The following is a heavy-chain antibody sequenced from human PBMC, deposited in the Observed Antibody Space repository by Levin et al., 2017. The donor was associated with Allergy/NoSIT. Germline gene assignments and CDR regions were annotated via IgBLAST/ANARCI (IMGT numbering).Heavy chain of an antibody. D-gene: IGHD3-10*02. V-gene: IGHV4-34*01. Sequence: SETLSLTCAVYGGSFSGNYWTWIRQPPGKGLEWIGEISQSGSTNYNPSLKTRVTISVDTSKNQFSLKLTSVTAADTAGYYCAKINVRGVRIFRGMDVWGQGTTVTVSS. J-gene: IGHJ6*02. CDR3: AKINVRGVRIFRGMDV. CDR1: GGSFSGNY. CDR2: ISQSGST.